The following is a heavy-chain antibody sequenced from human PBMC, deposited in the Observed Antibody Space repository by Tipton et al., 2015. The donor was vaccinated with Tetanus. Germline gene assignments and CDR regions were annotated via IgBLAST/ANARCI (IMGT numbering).Heavy chain of an antibody. CDR3: ARDRDWQLYYY. CDR1: GFTFSSYW. J-gene: IGHJ4*02. CDR2: IKYDGSST. D-gene: IGHD3/OR15-3a*01. V-gene: IGHV3-74*01. Sequence: CAASGFTFSSYWMHWVRQAPGKGLVWVSRIKYDGSSTIYADSVRGRFTISRDNAKNTLYLQMDSLRAEDTAVYYCARDRDWQLYYYWGQGTLVTVSS.